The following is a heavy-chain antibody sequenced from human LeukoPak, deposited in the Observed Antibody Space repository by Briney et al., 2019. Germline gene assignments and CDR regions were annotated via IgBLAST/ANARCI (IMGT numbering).Heavy chain of an antibody. J-gene: IGHJ5*02. CDR2: IYYSGST. Sequence: SETLSLTCTVSGGSISSYYWSWIRQPPGKGLEWIGYIYYSGSTNYNPSLKSRVTISVDTSKNQFSLKLSSVTAADTAVCYCARDFPNSSGRPSWFDPWGQGTLVTVSS. CDR1: GGSISSYY. V-gene: IGHV4-59*01. D-gene: IGHD6-19*01. CDR3: ARDFPNSSGRPSWFDP.